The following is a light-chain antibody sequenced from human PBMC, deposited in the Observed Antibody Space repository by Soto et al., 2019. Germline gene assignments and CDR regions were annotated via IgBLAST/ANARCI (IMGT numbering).Light chain of an antibody. J-gene: IGLJ1*01. V-gene: IGLV1-40*01. CDR3: QSYDSSLYV. CDR2: GNN. CDR1: SSNIGAGYD. Sequence: QSVLTQSPSVYGAPGQRVTISCTGSSSNIGAGYDVHWYQQLPGTAPKLLIYGNNNRPSGVPDRFSGSKSGTSASLAITGLQTEDEADYYCQSYDSSLYVFGTGTKLTVL.